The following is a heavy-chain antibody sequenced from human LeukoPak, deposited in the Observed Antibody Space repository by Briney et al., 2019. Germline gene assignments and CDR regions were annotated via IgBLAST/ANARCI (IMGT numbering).Heavy chain of an antibody. J-gene: IGHJ4*02. CDR3: ARDVRGYSGYDLGYYFDY. CDR1: GFTFSDYY. D-gene: IGHD5-12*01. V-gene: IGHV3-11*05. CDR2: ISSSSSYT. Sequence: GGSLRLSCAASGFTFSDYYMSWIRQAPGKGLEWVSYISSSSSYTNYADSVKGRFTISRDNAKNSLYLQMNSLGAEDTAVYYCARDVRGYSGYDLGYYFDYWGQGTLVTVSS.